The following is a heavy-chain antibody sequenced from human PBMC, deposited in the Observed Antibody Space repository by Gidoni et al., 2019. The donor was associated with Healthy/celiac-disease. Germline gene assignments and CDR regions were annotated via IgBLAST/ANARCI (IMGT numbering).Heavy chain of an antibody. CDR2: IINSSSTI. J-gene: IGHJ6*02. Sequence: EVQLVESGGGLVQPGGSLRLSCAASGFTISSYSMNWVCQAPGKGLEWVSYIINSSSTIYYADSVKGRFTISRDNAKNSLYLQMNSLGAEDTAVYYCARELGGITIFGVDPVGYYYGMDVWGQGTTVTVSS. CDR1: GFTISSYS. CDR3: ARELGGITIFGVDPVGYYYGMDV. D-gene: IGHD3-3*01. V-gene: IGHV3-48*01.